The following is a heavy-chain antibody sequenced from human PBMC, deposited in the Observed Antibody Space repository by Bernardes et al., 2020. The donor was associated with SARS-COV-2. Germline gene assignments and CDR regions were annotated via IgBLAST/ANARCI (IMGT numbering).Heavy chain of an antibody. CDR1: GGSISSYY. CDR2: IYYSGST. J-gene: IGHJ6*02. CDR3: ARVGLVDNWFDPWPQGSNHRVPAAVSWREGNYYFGMDV. D-gene: IGHD2-2*01. Sequence: SETLSLTCTVSGGSISSYYWSWIRQPPGKGLEWIGYIYYSGSTNYNPSLKSRVTISVDTSKNQFSLKLSSVTAADTAVYYCARVGLVDNWFDPWPQGSNHRVPAAVSWREGNYYFGMDVWGQGTTVTVSS. V-gene: IGHV4-59*01.